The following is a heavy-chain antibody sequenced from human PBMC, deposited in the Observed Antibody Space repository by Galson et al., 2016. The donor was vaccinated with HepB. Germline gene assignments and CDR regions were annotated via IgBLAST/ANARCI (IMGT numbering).Heavy chain of an antibody. V-gene: IGHV2-26*01. D-gene: IGHD2/OR15-2a*01. Sequence: PALVKPTQTLTLTCTVSGFSLSNARMGVAWIRQPPGKAPEWLAHIFSNDAKSLSTSLKSRLSIPKDTSKSQVVLTMTNMDPVDTATYYCARLIGVTFDLFDLWGQGTLVTVSS. CDR1: GFSLSNARMG. J-gene: IGHJ5*02. CDR3: ARLIGVTFDLFDL. CDR2: IFSNDAK.